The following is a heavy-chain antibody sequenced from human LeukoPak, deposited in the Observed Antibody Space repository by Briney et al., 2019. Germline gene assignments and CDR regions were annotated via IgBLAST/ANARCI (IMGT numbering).Heavy chain of an antibody. V-gene: IGHV3-48*04. Sequence: PGGSLRLSCAASGFTFSSYSMNWVRQAPGKGLEWVSYISSSSSTIYYADSVKGRFTISRDNAKNSLYLQMNSLRAEDTAVYCCARGTVVPAAILDYWGQGTLVTVSS. CDR1: GFTFSSYS. CDR2: ISSSSSTI. CDR3: ARGTVVPAAILDY. J-gene: IGHJ4*02. D-gene: IGHD2-2*02.